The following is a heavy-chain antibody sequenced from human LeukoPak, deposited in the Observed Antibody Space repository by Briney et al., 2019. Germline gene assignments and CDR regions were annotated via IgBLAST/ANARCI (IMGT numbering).Heavy chain of an antibody. V-gene: IGHV1-18*04. D-gene: IGHD1-26*01. CDR1: GYTFTTYY. J-gene: IGHJ3*02. CDR2: ISAYNGNT. Sequence: ASVKVSCKASGYTFTTYYVHWVRQAPGQGLEWMGWISAYNGNTNYAQKLQGRVTMTTDTSTSTAYMELRSLRSDDTAVYYCARDRRWELDAFDIWGQGTMVTVSS. CDR3: ARDRRWELDAFDI.